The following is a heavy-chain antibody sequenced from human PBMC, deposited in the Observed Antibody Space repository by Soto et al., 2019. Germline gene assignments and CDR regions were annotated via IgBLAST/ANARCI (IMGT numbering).Heavy chain of an antibody. CDR2: VYNSGST. J-gene: IGHJ5*02. CDR1: GGSISTYY. D-gene: IGHD6-13*01. Sequence: SETLSLTCSVSGGSISTYYWSWIRQPPGKGLQWIGYVYNSGSTDYNPSLKSRVTMSLDTSNNQFSLRLTSVTAADTAVYYCARWGGDSSSWYTLSEDNWFDPWGQGTLVTVSS. CDR3: ARWGGDSSSWYTLSEDNWFDP. V-gene: IGHV4-59*01.